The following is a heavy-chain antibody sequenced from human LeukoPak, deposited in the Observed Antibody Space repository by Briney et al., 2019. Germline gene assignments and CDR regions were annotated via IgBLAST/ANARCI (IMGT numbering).Heavy chain of an antibody. CDR3: ARGPSYSNYLFYYYYGMDV. V-gene: IGHV1-8*01. J-gene: IGHJ6*02. Sequence: ASVKVSCKASGYTFTSYDINWVRQATGQGLEWMGWMNPNSGNTGYAQKFQGRVTMTRNTSISTAYMELSSLRSEDTAVYYCARGPSYSNYLFYYYYGMDVWGRGTTVTVPS. D-gene: IGHD4-11*01. CDR1: GYTFTSYD. CDR2: MNPNSGNT.